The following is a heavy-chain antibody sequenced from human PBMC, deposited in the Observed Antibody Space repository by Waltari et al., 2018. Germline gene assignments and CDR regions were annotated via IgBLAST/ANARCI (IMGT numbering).Heavy chain of an antibody. Sequence: QVQLVQSGAEVKKPGASVKVSCKASGYTFSSYAMHWVRQAPGQSLEWMGWISAGNGNKQQSQKFQGRVTITRDTSASTVYMELSSLRSEDTAVYYCAREWIGEAYFDYWGQGTLVTVSS. J-gene: IGHJ4*02. D-gene: IGHD3-10*01. CDR1: GYTFSSYA. CDR3: AREWIGEAYFDY. CDR2: ISAGNGNK. V-gene: IGHV1-3*01.